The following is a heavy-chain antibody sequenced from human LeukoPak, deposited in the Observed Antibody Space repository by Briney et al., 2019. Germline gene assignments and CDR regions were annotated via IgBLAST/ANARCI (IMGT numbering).Heavy chain of an antibody. CDR1: GYTFTGYY. CDR3: ARDLYDTTADFGY. V-gene: IGHV1-2*02. Sequence: ASVKVSCKASGYTFTGYYMHWVRQAPGQGLEWMGWINPNSGGTNYAQKFQGRVTMTRDTSISTAYMELSRLRSDDTAVYYCARDLYDTTADFGYWDQGTLVTVSS. J-gene: IGHJ4*02. D-gene: IGHD3-22*01. CDR2: INPNSGGT.